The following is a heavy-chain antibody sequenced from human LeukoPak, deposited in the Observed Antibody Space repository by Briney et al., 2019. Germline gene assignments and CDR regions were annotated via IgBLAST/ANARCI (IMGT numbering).Heavy chain of an antibody. CDR3: ARASGIAVGDY. V-gene: IGHV4-34*01. CDR1: GGSFSGYY. D-gene: IGHD6-19*01. CDR2: INHSGST. Sequence: SETLSLTCAVYGGSFSGYYWSWIRQPPGKEREWIGEINHSGSTNYNPSLKSRVTISVDTSKNQFSLKLSSVTAADTAVYYCARASGIAVGDYWGQGTLVTVSS. J-gene: IGHJ4*02.